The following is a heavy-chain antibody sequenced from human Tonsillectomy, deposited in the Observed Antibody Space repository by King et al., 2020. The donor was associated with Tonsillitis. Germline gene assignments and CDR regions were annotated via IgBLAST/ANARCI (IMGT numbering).Heavy chain of an antibody. Sequence: QLQESGPGLVKPSETLSLTCTVSGGSISSSSYYWGWIRQPPGKGLEWIGSIYYSGSTYYNPSLKSRITISVDTSKKQFSLKLRSVTAADTAVYYCARYLGSGYYYFDYWGQGTLVTVSS. CDR3: ARYLGSGYYYFDY. CDR1: GGSISSSSYY. D-gene: IGHD3-3*01. CDR2: IYYSGST. V-gene: IGHV4-39*01. J-gene: IGHJ4*02.